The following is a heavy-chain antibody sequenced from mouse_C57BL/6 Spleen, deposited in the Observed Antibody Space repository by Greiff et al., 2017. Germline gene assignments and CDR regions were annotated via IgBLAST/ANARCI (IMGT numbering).Heavy chain of an antibody. D-gene: IGHD1-1*01. J-gene: IGHJ4*01. Sequence: QVQLQQPGAELVKPGASVKLSCKASGYTFTSYWMHWVKQRPGQGLEWIGMIHPNRGSTNYNEKFKSKATLTVDKSSSTAYMQLSSLTSEDSAVYYCARIPFYSYGSSYEAMDYWGQGTSVTVSS. CDR2: IHPNRGST. V-gene: IGHV1-64*01. CDR1: GYTFTSYW. CDR3: ARIPFYSYGSSYEAMDY.